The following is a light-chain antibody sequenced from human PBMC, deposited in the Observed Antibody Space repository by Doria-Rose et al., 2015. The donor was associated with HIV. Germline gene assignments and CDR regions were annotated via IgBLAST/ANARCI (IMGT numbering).Light chain of an antibody. CDR1: QSLLYTSKNY. V-gene: IGKV4-1*01. J-gene: IGKJ3*01. CDR2: WVS. CDR3: QQYYDTPS. Sequence: TQSPESPGMSLGERATLNCKSNQSLLYTSKNYLAWYQQKPGQPPKLLIYWVSTRQSGVPARFSGSGSGTDFTLTISSLEAEDVAVYYCQQYYDTPSFGPGTTVDIK.